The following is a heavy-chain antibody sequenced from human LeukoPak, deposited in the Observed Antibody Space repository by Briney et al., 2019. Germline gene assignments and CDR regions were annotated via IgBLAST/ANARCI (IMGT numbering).Heavy chain of an antibody. Sequence: GGSLRLSCAASGFTFSSYGMSWVRQAPGKGLEWISAIGGRDNSTYYADSVKGRFTISRDNSKNTLYVQMNSLRAEDTAVYYCAKGHYYGSGSLDYWGQGTLVTVSS. CDR3: AKGHYYGSGSLDY. CDR1: GFTFSSYG. D-gene: IGHD3-10*01. J-gene: IGHJ4*02. V-gene: IGHV3-23*01. CDR2: IGGRDNST.